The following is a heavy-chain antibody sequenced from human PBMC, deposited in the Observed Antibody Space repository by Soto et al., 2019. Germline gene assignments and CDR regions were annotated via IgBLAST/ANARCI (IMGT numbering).Heavy chain of an antibody. V-gene: IGHV5-51*01. D-gene: IGHD3-16*01. CDR3: ARHQRDDASRKIDC. CDR2: INPADSDI. J-gene: IGHJ4*02. Sequence: EVQLVQSGTEVKKPGESLKISCQGSGYSFTSNWIGWLRQMPGKGLEWMGIINPADSDIKYSPSFQGQVTISADKSIGTAYLQWSSLKASDTAMYYCARHQRDDASRKIDCWGQGTLVTVSS. CDR1: GYSFTSNW.